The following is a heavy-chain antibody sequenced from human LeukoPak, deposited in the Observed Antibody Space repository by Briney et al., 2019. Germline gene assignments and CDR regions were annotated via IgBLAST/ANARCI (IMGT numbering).Heavy chain of an antibody. CDR2: ISAYNGNT. CDR3: ARDRLGGNLTGESLY. D-gene: IGHD1-14*01. J-gene: IGHJ4*02. Sequence: ASVKVSCKASGYPFDNFGLTWVRQAPGQGLEWMGWISAYNGNTHYAQKFRGRLTMTTDTSTTTAYLELRSLKSDDTAVYYCARDRLGGNLTGESLYWGQGTLVTVSS. V-gene: IGHV1-18*01. CDR1: GYPFDNFG.